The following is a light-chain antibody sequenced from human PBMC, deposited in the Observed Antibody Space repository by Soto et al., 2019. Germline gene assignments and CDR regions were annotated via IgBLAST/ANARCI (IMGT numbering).Light chain of an antibody. V-gene: IGKV1-27*01. CDR2: AAS. Sequence: DIQMTQSPSSLSASVGDRVTITCRATQGISNYLAWYQQKPGKVPKLLIYAASALQSGVPSRFSGSGSGTDFTLTISSLQPEDVATYYCQEYASAPALTFGGGTKVEIK. CDR1: QGISNY. J-gene: IGKJ4*01. CDR3: QEYASAPALT.